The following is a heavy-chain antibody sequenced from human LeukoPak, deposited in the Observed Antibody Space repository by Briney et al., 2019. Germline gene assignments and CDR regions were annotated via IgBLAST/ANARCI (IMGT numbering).Heavy chain of an antibody. CDR3: ATNRIVGTSAFDV. CDR2: IKSKTNGGEAT. CDR1: GFSFSHTW. D-gene: IGHD1-26*01. Sequence: GGSLRLSCAGSGFSFSHTWMNWGRQAPGKGLEYIGRIKSKTNGGEATEYAAAVTGRFFISRDDSASTLYLHLNSLKTEDTAVYYCATNRIVGTSAFDVWGQGTMVTVSS. V-gene: IGHV3-15*01. J-gene: IGHJ3*01.